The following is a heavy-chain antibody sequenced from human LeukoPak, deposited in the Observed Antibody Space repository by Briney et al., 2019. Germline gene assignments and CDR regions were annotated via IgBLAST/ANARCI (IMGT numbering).Heavy chain of an antibody. CDR3: ASFGIVGATGDY. D-gene: IGHD1-26*01. CDR1: GFTVSSNY. Sequence: GGSLRLSCATSGFTVSSNYMSWVRQAPGKGLEWVSVIYDSGTTYYADSVKGRFLIFRDTSKNTVDLQMNSLRVEDTAVYYCASFGIVGATGDYWGQGTLVTVSS. J-gene: IGHJ4*02. CDR2: IYDSGTT. V-gene: IGHV3-53*01.